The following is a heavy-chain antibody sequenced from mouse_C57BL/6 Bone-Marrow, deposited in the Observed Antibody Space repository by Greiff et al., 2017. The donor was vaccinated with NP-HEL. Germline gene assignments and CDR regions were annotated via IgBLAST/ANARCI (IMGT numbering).Heavy chain of an antibody. V-gene: IGHV14-4*01. D-gene: IGHD2-3*01. Sequence: VQLQQSGADLVRPGASVKLSCTASGFNIKDAYMHWVKQRPEQGLEWIGWIDPENGDTEYASKFQGKATITADTSSNTAYLQLSSLTSEDTAVYYCTGDGYFDYWGQGTTLTVSS. CDR2: IDPENGDT. J-gene: IGHJ2*01. CDR1: GFNIKDAY. CDR3: TGDGYFDY.